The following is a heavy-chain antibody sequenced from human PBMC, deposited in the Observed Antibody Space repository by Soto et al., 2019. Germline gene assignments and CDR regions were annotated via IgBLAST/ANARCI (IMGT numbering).Heavy chain of an antibody. V-gene: IGHV4-30-2*01. CDR3: ARVPDR. CDR2: IYQSGST. D-gene: IGHD2-2*01. J-gene: IGHJ5*02. CDR1: GGSISSGFYS. Sequence: SETLSLTCAVSGGSISSGFYSWNWIRQPPGKGLEWIGYIYQSGSTHYNPSLKGRVTISVDRSKNQFSLKLSSVTAADTAVYYCARVPDRWGQGTLVTVSS.